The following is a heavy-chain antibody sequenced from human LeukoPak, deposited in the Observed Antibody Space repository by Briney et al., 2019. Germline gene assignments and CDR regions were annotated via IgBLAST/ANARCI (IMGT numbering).Heavy chain of an antibody. V-gene: IGHV4-34*01. D-gene: IGHD3-16*02. J-gene: IGHJ6*03. CDR3: ARVRELSLFSYYYYMDV. Sequence: SETLSLTCAVYGGSFSGYYWSWLRQPPGKGLEWIGEINNSGSTNYNQSLKRRVTISVDTSKNQFSLKLSSVTAADTAVYYCARVRELSLFSYYYYMDVWGKGTTVTVSS. CDR1: GGSFSGYY. CDR2: INNSGST.